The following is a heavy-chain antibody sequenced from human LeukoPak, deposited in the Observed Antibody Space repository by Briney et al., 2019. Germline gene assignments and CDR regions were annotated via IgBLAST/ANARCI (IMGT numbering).Heavy chain of an antibody. Sequence: GGSLRLSCAASGFTFSSYGMHWVRQAPGKGLEWVAVIWYDGSNKYYADSVKGRFTISRDNSKNTLYLQMNSLRAEDTAVYYCAKVLSYDILTGYSYFDYWGQGTTVTVSS. CDR2: IWYDGSNK. J-gene: IGHJ4*03. CDR1: GFTFSSYG. V-gene: IGHV3-33*06. D-gene: IGHD3-9*01. CDR3: AKVLSYDILTGYSYFDY.